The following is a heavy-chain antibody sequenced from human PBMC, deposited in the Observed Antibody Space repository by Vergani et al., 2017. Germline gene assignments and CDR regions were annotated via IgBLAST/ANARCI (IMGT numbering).Heavy chain of an antibody. Sequence: QVQLQESGPGLVKPSQTLSLTCTVSGGSISSGGYYWSWIRQHPGKGLEWIGYIYYSGSTYYNPSLKSRVTISVDTSKNQFSLKLSSVTAADTAVYYCARGGVRLNGYSSSWYRVHYYGMDVWGQGTTVTVSS. J-gene: IGHJ6*02. CDR2: IYYSGST. V-gene: IGHV4-31*03. CDR3: ARGGVRLNGYSSSWYRVHYYGMDV. CDR1: GGSISSGGYY. D-gene: IGHD6-13*01.